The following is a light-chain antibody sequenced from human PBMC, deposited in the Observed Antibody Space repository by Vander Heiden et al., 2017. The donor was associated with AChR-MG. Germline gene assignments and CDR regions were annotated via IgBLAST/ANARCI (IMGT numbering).Light chain of an antibody. V-gene: IGKV3-20*01. CDR1: QSVSSSY. CDR2: GAS. CDR3: QQYGSSPWYT. Sequence: EIVLTQSPGTLSLSPGERATLSCRASQSVSSSYLAWYQQKPGQAPRLLIYGASSRATGLPDRFSGSGSGTDFTITISMLDPEDFAVYYCQQYGSSPWYTFGQGTKLEIK. J-gene: IGKJ2*01.